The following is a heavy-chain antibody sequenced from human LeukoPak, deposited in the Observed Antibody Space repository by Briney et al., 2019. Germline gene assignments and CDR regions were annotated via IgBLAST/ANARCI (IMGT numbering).Heavy chain of an antibody. D-gene: IGHD3-22*01. CDR2: IYYSGST. CDR1: GGSMNSYY. Sequence: PSETLSLTCSVSGGSMNSYYWSWIRQSPGKGLEWIGYIYYSGSTNYNPSLKSRVTISVDTSKNQFSLKLSSVTAADTAVYYCARQKAGYYSFDYWGQGTLVTVSS. V-gene: IGHV4-59*08. J-gene: IGHJ4*02. CDR3: ARQKAGYYSFDY.